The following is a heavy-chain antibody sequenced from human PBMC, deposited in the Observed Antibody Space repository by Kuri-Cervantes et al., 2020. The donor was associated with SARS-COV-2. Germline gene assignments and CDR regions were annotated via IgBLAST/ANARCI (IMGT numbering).Heavy chain of an antibody. J-gene: IGHJ4*02. CDR1: GFTFSSYS. Sequence: GGSLRLSCAASGFTFSSYSMNWVRQAPGKGLEWVSSISSSSSYIYYADSVKGRFTISRDNAKNSLYLQMNSLRAEDTAVYYCARPAETGTRFDYWGQGTLVTVSS. V-gene: IGHV3-21*01. D-gene: IGHD1-1*01. CDR2: ISSSSSYI. CDR3: ARPAETGTRFDY.